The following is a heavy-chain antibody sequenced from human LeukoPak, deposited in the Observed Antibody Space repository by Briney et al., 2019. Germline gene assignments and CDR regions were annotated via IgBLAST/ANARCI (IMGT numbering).Heavy chain of an antibody. CDR1: GFTFSSYE. Sequence: GGSLRLSCAASGFTFSSYEMNWVRQAPGKGLEWVSYIGRSGTNIYYADSVKGRFTISRDNSKNTLYLQMNSLRAEDTAVYYCAKDLVDYYDSSGSYFDYWGQGTLVTVSS. CDR3: AKDLVDYYDSSGSYFDY. CDR2: IGRSGTNI. V-gene: IGHV3-48*03. J-gene: IGHJ4*02. D-gene: IGHD3-22*01.